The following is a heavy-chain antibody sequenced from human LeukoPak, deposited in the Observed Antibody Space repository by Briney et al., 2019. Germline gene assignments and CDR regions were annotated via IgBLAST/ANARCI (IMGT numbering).Heavy chain of an antibody. D-gene: IGHD3-10*01. CDR2: ISGSGGST. V-gene: IGHV3-23*01. CDR1: GFTFSSYA. Sequence: GGSLRLSCAASGFTFSSYAMSWVRQAPGKGLEWVSAISGSGGSTYYADSVKGRFTISRDNSKNTLYLQMNSLRAEDTAVYYCAKAKVRDKIYYYYYMDVWGKGTTVTISS. J-gene: IGHJ6*03. CDR3: AKAKVRDKIYYYYYMDV.